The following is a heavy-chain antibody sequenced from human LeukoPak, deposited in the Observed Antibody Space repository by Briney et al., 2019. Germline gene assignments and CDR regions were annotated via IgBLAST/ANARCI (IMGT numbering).Heavy chain of an antibody. D-gene: IGHD1-1*01. Sequence: SQTLSLTCATSGDSVSSNIAAWNWIRQSPSRGLEWLGRTYYRSKWYNDYAVSVKSRISINPDTSKNQFSLQLNSVIPEDTAVYYCARDTRPTGTPEGFDYWGQGTLVTVSS. V-gene: IGHV6-1*01. CDR2: TYYRSKWYN. CDR1: GDSVSSNIAA. J-gene: IGHJ4*02. CDR3: ARDTRPTGTPEGFDY.